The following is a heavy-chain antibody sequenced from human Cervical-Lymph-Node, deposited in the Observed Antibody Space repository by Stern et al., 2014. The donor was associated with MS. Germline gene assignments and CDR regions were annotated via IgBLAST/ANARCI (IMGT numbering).Heavy chain of an antibody. CDR2: DSTGGST. D-gene: IGHD1-26*01. J-gene: IGHJ5*02. CDR1: GGSIGSYF. V-gene: IGHV4-4*07. CDR3: ARDDLVLGGGSNWFEH. Sequence: QVQLVESGPGLVKPSETLSLTCTVSGGSIGSYFWSWIRQPAGKGLEWIGRDSTGGSTNYNPSLKSRLTMSVDTSKNQFSLKLHSVTAADTAVYYCARDDLVLGGGSNWFEHWGQGVLVTVSS.